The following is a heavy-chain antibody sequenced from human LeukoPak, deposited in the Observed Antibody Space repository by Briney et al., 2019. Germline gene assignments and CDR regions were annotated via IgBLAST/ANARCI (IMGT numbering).Heavy chain of an antibody. CDR2: ILYSGST. CDR1: GGSISTSNYY. CDR3: ARGYGWNYVNYYFDY. J-gene: IGHJ4*02. V-gene: IGHV4-39*07. D-gene: IGHD1-7*01. Sequence: SETLSLTCTVSGGSISTSNYYWGWIRQPPGKGLEWIGNILYSGSTYYSPSLKSRVTISVDTSKNQFSLKLSSVTAADTAVYYCARGYGWNYVNYYFDYWGQGTLVTVSS.